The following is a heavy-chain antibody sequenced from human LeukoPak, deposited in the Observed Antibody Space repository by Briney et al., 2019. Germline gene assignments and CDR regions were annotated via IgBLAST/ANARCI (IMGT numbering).Heavy chain of an antibody. CDR3: ARYLYGDYVSYFDY. CDR2: IGWDDDK. J-gene: IGHJ4*02. V-gene: IGHV2-70*01. Sequence: SGPALVKPTQTLTLTCTFSGFSLSTSGMCVSWIRQPPGKALEWLALIGWDDDKYYSTSLKTRLTISKDTSKNQVVLTMTNMDPVDTATYYCARYLYGDYVSYFDYWGQGTLVTVSS. D-gene: IGHD4-17*01. CDR1: GFSLSTSGMC.